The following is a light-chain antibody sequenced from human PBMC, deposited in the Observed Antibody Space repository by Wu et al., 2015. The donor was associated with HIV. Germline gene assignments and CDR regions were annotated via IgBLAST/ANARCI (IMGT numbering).Light chain of an antibody. Sequence: DIHMTQSPSSLSASLRDRVTITCRASQSITTYLNWYQQKPGEAPKLLIFAASGLQGGVPSRFSGSGSGTHFTLTISSLQPEDVATYYCQQSYHTPWTFGQGTKVDI. CDR2: AAS. CDR1: QSITTY. CDR3: QQSYHTPWT. V-gene: IGKV1-39*01. J-gene: IGKJ1*01.